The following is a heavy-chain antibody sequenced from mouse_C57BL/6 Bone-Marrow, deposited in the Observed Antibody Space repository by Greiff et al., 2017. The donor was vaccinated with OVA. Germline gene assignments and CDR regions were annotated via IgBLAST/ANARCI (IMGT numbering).Heavy chain of an antibody. V-gene: IGHV1-54*01. Sequence: VQLVESGAELVRPGTSVKVSCKASGYAFTNYLIEWVKQRPGQGLEWIGVINPGSGGTNYNEKFKGKATLTADKSSSTADMQLSSLTSEDSAVYFCARRTGTGDYWGQGTTLTVSS. CDR2: INPGSGGT. D-gene: IGHD4-1*01. CDR1: GYAFTNYL. CDR3: ARRTGTGDY. J-gene: IGHJ2*01.